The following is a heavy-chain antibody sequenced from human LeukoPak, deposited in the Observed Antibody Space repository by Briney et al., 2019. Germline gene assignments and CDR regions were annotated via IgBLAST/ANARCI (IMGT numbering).Heavy chain of an antibody. Sequence: SQTLSRTCAVSGGSISSGGYSWSWIRQPPGKGLEWIGYIYHSGSTYYNPSLKSRVTISVDRSKNQFSLKLSSVTAADTAVYYCARARTRLYYFDYWGQGTLVTVSS. CDR1: GGSISSGGYS. V-gene: IGHV4-30-2*02. J-gene: IGHJ4*02. D-gene: IGHD2-2*01. CDR3: ARARTRLYYFDY. CDR2: IYHSGST.